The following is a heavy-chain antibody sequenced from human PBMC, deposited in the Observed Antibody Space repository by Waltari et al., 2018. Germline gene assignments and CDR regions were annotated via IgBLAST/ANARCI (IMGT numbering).Heavy chain of an antibody. Sequence: EVHLVESGGGLVKPGGSLRLSCAASGFSFGDYSMNWVRPAPGKGLEWVSSISSSGGYTHYADSVKGRFTISRDNAKNSLYLQMNSLRAEDTAVYYCATGGWGFYLDYWGQGTLVTVSS. CDR3: ATGGWGFYLDY. CDR1: GFSFGDYS. CDR2: ISSSGGYT. V-gene: IGHV3-21*01. D-gene: IGHD7-27*01. J-gene: IGHJ4*02.